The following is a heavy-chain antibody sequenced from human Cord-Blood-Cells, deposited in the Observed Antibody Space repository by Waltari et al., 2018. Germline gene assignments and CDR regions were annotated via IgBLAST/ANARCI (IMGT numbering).Heavy chain of an antibody. CDR1: GGSIRSGHSS. CDR3: ARVSFYGDYRYFDL. CDR2: IYYSGST. Sequence: QVQLQESGPGLVKPSQPLYLTCTVSGGSIRSGHSSWSWIRQPPGKGLEWIGYIYYSGSTYYNPSLKSRVTISVDTSKNQFSLKLSSVTAADTAVYYCARVSFYGDYRYFDLWGRGTLVTVSS. J-gene: IGHJ2*01. D-gene: IGHD4-17*01. V-gene: IGHV4-30-4*01.